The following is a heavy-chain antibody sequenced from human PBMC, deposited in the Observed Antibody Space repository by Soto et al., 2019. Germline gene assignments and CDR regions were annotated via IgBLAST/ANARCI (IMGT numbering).Heavy chain of an antibody. V-gene: IGHV1-18*01. J-gene: IGHJ4*02. CDR2: SNIYGGGT. D-gene: IGHD3-22*01. CDR1: GYTFTSYG. Sequence: GPGVKKPGASVKVSCKASGYTFTSYGISWVRLAPGQGLEWMGWSNIYGGGTNYAQKYQDRVTMTRDTSTNTVYLEMRSLTSDDTAIYYCARALYYYDNSGLAFWGQGTLVTVSS. CDR3: ARALYYYDNSGLAF.